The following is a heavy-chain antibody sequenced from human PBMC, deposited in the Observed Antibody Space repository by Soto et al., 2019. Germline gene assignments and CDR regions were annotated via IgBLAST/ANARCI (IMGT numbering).Heavy chain of an antibody. Sequence: PSETLSLTCIVSGGSIISYYWTWIRQPPGKGLEWIGHIYYSGSTNYNPSLKSRVTMSVDTAKNQFSLKLSSVTAADTAGYYCARAEGIEWELFDYWGQGTLVTVSS. CDR2: IYYSGST. CDR3: ARAEGIEWELFDY. V-gene: IGHV4-59*01. D-gene: IGHD1-26*01. J-gene: IGHJ4*02. CDR1: GGSIISYY.